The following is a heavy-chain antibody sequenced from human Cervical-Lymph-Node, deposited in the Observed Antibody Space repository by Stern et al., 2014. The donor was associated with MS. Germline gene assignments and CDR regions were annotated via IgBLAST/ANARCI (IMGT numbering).Heavy chain of an antibody. D-gene: IGHD7-27*01. CDR2: IYPRDSDT. CDR3: ARQSDRWGNLN. J-gene: IGHJ4*02. CDR1: GYNFDSYW. Sequence: EVQLEASGAEVKQPGESLKLSCKGSGYNFDSYWIGWVRQLPGKGLEWMGIIYPRDSDTKYSPSFQGLVTISADKSISTAYLQWNSLKASDTAMYYCARQSDRWGNLNWGQGTLVTVSS. V-gene: IGHV5-51*01.